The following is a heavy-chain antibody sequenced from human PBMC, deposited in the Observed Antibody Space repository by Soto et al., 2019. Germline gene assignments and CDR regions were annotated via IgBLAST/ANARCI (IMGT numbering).Heavy chain of an antibody. D-gene: IGHD2-15*01. J-gene: IGHJ4*02. CDR1: GGSIISGY. Sequence: CTVSGGSIISGYWSWIRQPPGKGLEWIGYISYSGNTNYNPSLKSRVTMSVDTPKNQFSLRLSSVTTADTAVYYCAGLRGYAGSPIDYWGQGTQVTVSS. CDR2: ISYSGNT. V-gene: IGHV4-59*01. CDR3: AGLRGYAGSPIDY.